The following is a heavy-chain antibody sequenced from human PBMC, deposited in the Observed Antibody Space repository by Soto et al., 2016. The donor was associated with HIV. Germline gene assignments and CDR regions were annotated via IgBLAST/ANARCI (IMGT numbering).Heavy chain of an antibody. CDR2: INWNGGST. Sequence: EVQLVESGGGVVRPGGSLRLSCAASGFTFDDYGMSWVRQAPGKGLEWVSGINWNGGSTGYVDSVKGRFTIFRDNAKNSLYLQMNSLRVKDTALYYCARDRGYYYGSGSSKAVYYYGMDVWGQGTTVTVSS. CDR3: ARDRGYYYGSGSSKAVYYYGMDV. V-gene: IGHV3-20*04. J-gene: IGHJ6*02. CDR1: GFTFDDYG. D-gene: IGHD3-10*01.